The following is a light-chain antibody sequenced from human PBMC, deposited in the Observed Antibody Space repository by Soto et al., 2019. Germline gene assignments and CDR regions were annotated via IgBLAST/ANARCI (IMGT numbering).Light chain of an antibody. Sequence: QSALTQPPSASGSPGQSVTISCTGTSSDVGGYNYVSWYQQHPGKAPKLMIYEVSKRPSGVPDRFSGSKSGNTASLTVSGLQAEGEADYYCSSYAASNSVVFGGGTKLTVL. J-gene: IGLJ2*01. CDR3: SSYAASNSVV. CDR2: EVS. CDR1: SSDVGGYNY. V-gene: IGLV2-8*01.